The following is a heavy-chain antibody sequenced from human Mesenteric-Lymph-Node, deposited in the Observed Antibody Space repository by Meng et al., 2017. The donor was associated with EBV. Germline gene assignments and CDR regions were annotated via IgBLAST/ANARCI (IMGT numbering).Heavy chain of an antibody. CDR3: ARDQSVFGSGEFDY. CDR1: DGSISDRNYY. Sequence: QLHLQESGPGLVKPSETLSLTCAVSDGSISDRNYYWGWIRQSPGKGLEWIGSISYSGTTYYNPSLRRRVTISPDTSKNQFSLKLTSVTAADTAVYYCARDQSVFGSGEFDYWGQGILVTVSS. D-gene: IGHD3-10*01. J-gene: IGHJ4*02. V-gene: IGHV4-39*07. CDR2: ISYSGTT.